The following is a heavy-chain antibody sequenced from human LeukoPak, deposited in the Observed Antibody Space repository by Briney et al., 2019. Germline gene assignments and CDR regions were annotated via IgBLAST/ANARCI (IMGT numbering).Heavy chain of an antibody. V-gene: IGHV1-2*02. D-gene: IGHD6-19*01. J-gene: IGHJ4*02. CDR3: ARDPQDEYPLPGAVAGTFNY. CDR2: INPNGGGT. Sequence: ASVKVSCKASGYTFSGYYMHWVRQAPGQGLEWMGWINPNGGGTNYAQKFQGTVTMTRDTSISTAYTELSRLSSDDTAVYYCARDPQDEYPLPGAVAGTFNYWGQGTLVTVSS. CDR1: GYTFSGYY.